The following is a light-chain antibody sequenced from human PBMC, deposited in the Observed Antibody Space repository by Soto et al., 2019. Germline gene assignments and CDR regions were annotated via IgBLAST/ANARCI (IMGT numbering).Light chain of an antibody. CDR1: SSDVGDYNY. Sequence: QSVLTQPASVSGSPGQSITISCTGTSSDVGDYNYVSWYQQHPGKAPKLMIFDVSNRPSGVSNRVSGSKSGNTASLTISGLQAEDEADYYCSSYTSSSTRVFGTGTKVTVL. CDR2: DVS. CDR3: SSYTSSSTRV. J-gene: IGLJ1*01. V-gene: IGLV2-14*01.